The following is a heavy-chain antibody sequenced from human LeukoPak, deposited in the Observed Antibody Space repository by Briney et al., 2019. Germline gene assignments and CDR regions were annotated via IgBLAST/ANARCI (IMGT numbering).Heavy chain of an antibody. CDR3: AKSSTYSGSLIDY. D-gene: IGHD1-26*01. J-gene: IGHJ4*02. V-gene: IGHV3-23*01. CDR2: ISGSGGST. CDR1: GFTFSSYA. Sequence: GSLRLSCAASGFTFSSYAMSWVGQAPGKGLEWVSSISGSGGSTYYADSVKGRFTISRDNSKNTLYLQVNSLRAEDTAVYYCAKSSTYSGSLIDYWGQGTLVSVSS.